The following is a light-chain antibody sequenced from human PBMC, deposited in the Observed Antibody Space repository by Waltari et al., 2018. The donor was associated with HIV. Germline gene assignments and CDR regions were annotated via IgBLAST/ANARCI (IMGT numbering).Light chain of an antibody. V-gene: IGLV1-47*01. Sequence: QSVLTQPPSASGTPGQRVTISCSGSSSNIGSNYVYWYQQLPGTAPKLLIYRNNQRPSGVPDRVSGSKSGTSASLAISGLRSEDEADYYCAAWDDSLSGPNWVFGGGTKLTVL. CDR3: AAWDDSLSGPNWV. J-gene: IGLJ3*02. CDR2: RNN. CDR1: SSNIGSNY.